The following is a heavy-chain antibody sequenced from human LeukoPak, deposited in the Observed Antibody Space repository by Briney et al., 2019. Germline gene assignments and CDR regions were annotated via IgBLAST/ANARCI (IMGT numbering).Heavy chain of an antibody. Sequence: SVKVSCKASGYTFTGYYMHWVRQAPGQGLEWIGGIIPIFGTANYAQKFQGRVTITADKSTSTAYMELSSLRPEDTAVYYCASLPSELNDWFDPWGQGTLVTVSS. J-gene: IGHJ5*02. V-gene: IGHV1-69*06. CDR3: ASLPSELNDWFDP. D-gene: IGHD1-7*01. CDR2: IIPIFGTA. CDR1: GYTFTGYY.